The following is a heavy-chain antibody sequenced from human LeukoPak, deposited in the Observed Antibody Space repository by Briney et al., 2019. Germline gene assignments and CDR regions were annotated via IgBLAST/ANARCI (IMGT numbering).Heavy chain of an antibody. J-gene: IGHJ5*02. Sequence: GGSLRLSCAASGFTFRSYTMHWVRQAPGKGLEWVSSISSSSSYIYYTDSVKGRFTISRDNAKNSLYLQMNSLRAEDTAVYYCARGCSGGSCKEPKIDPWGQGTLVTVSS. CDR2: ISSSSSYI. CDR1: GFTFRSYT. V-gene: IGHV3-21*01. D-gene: IGHD2-15*01. CDR3: ARGCSGGSCKEPKIDP.